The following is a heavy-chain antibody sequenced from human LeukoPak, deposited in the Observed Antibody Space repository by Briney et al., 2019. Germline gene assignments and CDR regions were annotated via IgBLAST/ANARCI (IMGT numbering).Heavy chain of an antibody. CDR1: RGTFSSYA. J-gene: IGHJ4*02. D-gene: IGHD3-22*01. CDR3: ATYDSSGYYSLGYYFDY. V-gene: IGHV1-69*13. Sequence: SVKVSCKASRGTFSSYAISWVRQAPGQGLEWMGGIIPIFGTANYAQKFQGRVTITADESTSTAYMELSSLRSEDTAVYYCATYDSSGYYSLGYYFDYWGQGTLVTVSS. CDR2: IIPIFGTA.